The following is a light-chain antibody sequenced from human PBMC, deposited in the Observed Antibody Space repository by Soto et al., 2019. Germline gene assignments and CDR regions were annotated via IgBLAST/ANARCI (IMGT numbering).Light chain of an antibody. CDR3: SSYTSSSTYV. Sequence: QSAMTQPPSVSGSPGLSVAISCTGTSSDVGGSNGVSWYQQPPGTAPKLMIYDVSNRPSGVPDRFSGSKSGNTASLTISGLQAEDEGEYYCSSYTSSSTYVFGTGTKVTVL. J-gene: IGLJ1*01. CDR1: SSDVGGSNG. V-gene: IGLV2-18*02. CDR2: DVS.